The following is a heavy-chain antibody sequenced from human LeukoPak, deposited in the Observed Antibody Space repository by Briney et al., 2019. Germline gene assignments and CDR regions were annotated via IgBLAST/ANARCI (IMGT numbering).Heavy chain of an antibody. CDR1: GFTFSSYA. V-gene: IGHV3-23*01. J-gene: IGHJ4*02. CDR2: ISGSGGNT. Sequence: GGSLRLSCAASGFTFSSYAMSWVRQAPGKGLEWVSAISGSGGNTYYADSVKGRFTISRDNAKNSLYLQMNSLRAEDTAVYYCARVLHYYDSREGYYFDYWGQGTLVTVSS. CDR3: ARVLHYYDSREGYYFDY. D-gene: IGHD3-22*01.